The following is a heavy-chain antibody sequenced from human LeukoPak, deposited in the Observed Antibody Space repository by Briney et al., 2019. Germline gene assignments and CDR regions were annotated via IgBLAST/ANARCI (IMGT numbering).Heavy chain of an antibody. D-gene: IGHD1-26*01. CDR2: ISAYNGNT. J-gene: IGHJ4*02. CDR3: ARDIGEGATLYYFDY. Sequence: ASVKVSCKASGYTFTSYGISWVRQAPGQGLEWMGWISAYNGNTNYAQKLQGRVTMTTDTSTSTAYMELRSLRSDDTAAYYCARDIGEGATLYYFDYWGQGTLVTVSS. V-gene: IGHV1-18*01. CDR1: GYTFTSYG.